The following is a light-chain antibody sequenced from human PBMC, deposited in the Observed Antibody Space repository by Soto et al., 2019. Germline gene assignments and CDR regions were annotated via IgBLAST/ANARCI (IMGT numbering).Light chain of an antibody. Sequence: DIQLTQSPSFLSASVGDRVTITCRASQGIASYLAWYQQKPGKSPKLLIYSSSTLQSGVPSRFSGSGSGTEFTLTISSVQPEDSGNYYCQQLNSYPPSFGVGTKVEIK. V-gene: IGKV1-9*01. CDR1: QGIASY. CDR2: SSS. J-gene: IGKJ4*01. CDR3: QQLNSYPPS.